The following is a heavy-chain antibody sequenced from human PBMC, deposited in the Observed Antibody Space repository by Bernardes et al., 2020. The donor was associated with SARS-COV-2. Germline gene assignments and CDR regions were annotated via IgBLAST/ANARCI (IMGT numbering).Heavy chain of an antibody. CDR1: GFTFNSYT. V-gene: IGHV3-64*04. J-gene: IGHJ4*02. D-gene: IGHD1-26*01. CDR3: ARRGGANEFDY. Sequence: GGSLRLSCSVSGFTFNSYTMHWVRQAPGKGLEYVSAISNDGASTFYADSVKGRFTISRENAKNSLYLQMNSLRAGDTAVYYCARRGGANEFDYWGQGTLVTVSS. CDR2: ISNDGAST.